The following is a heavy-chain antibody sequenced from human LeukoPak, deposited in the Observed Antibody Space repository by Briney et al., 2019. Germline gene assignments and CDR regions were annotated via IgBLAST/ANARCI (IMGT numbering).Heavy chain of an antibody. CDR2: ISYDGSNK. D-gene: IGHD2-15*01. J-gene: IGHJ4*02. CDR3: AKDRDSCFDY. Sequence: PGGSLRLSCAASGFTFSSYGMHWVRQAPGKGLEWVAVISYDGSNKYYADSVKGRFTISRDNSKNTLYLQMNSLRAEDTAVYYCAKDRDSCFDYWGQGTLVTVSS. CDR1: GFTFSSYG. V-gene: IGHV3-30*18.